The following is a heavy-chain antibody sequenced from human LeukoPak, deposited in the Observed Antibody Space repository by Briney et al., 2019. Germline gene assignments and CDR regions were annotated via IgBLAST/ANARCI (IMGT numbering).Heavy chain of an antibody. D-gene: IGHD3-16*01. Sequence: GSLRLSCAVSGFRFGSDWMSWVRQAPGKGLEWVANISPDGSEKFYVDSVKGRFTISRDNGKNSLYLQLNSLRADDTAVYYCARYYDPPVGDAFDLWGQGTMVTVSS. V-gene: IGHV3-7*01. CDR3: ARYYDPPVGDAFDL. CDR2: ISPDGSEK. J-gene: IGHJ3*01. CDR1: GFRFGSDW.